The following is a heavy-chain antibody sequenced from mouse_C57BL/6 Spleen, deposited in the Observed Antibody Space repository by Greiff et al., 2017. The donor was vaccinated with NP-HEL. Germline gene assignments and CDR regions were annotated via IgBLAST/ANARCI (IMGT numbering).Heavy chain of an antibody. CDR1: GYTFTSYW. D-gene: IGHD2-5*01. CDR2: IDPSDSET. CDR3: ARYSNYEGAMDY. V-gene: IGHV1-52*01. J-gene: IGHJ4*01. Sequence: VQLQQSGAELVRPGSSVKLSCKASGYTFTSYWMHWVKQRPIQGLEWIGNIDPSDSETHYNQKFKDKATLTVDKSSSTAYMQLSSLTSEDSAVYYCARYSNYEGAMDYWGQGTSVTVSS.